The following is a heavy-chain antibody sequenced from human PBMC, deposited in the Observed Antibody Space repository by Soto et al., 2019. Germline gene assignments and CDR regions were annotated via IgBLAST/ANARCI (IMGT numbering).Heavy chain of an antibody. J-gene: IGHJ6*02. CDR3: ARDPSVWIGDPGVSDYYYGMDV. V-gene: IGHV3-30-3*01. CDR2: ISYDGSNK. CDR1: GFTFSSYA. D-gene: IGHD3-10*01. Sequence: QVQLVESGGGVVQPGRSLRLSCAASGFTFSSYAMHWVRQAPGKGLEWVAVISYDGSNKYYADSVKGRFTISRDNSENTLYLQMNSLRAEDTAVYYCARDPSVWIGDPGVSDYYYGMDVWGQGTTVTVSS.